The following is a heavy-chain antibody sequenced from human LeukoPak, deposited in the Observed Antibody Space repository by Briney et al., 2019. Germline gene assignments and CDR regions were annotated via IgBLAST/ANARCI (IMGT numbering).Heavy chain of an antibody. Sequence: GGSLRLSCAASGFTFSNSWMAWVRQAPGKGLEWVANIKEDGSEKYYLDSVKGRFTISRDNAKNSLFLQMNNLRADDTATYYCSRSLDYWGQGIQVTVSS. J-gene: IGHJ4*02. CDR1: GFTFSNSW. V-gene: IGHV3-7*01. CDR2: IKEDGSEK. CDR3: SRSLDY.